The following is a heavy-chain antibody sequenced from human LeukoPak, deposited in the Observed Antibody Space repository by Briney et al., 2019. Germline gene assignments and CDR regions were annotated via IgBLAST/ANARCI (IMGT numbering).Heavy chain of an antibody. CDR2: VSGRSNVV. D-gene: IGHD2-2*01. J-gene: IGHJ6*03. Sequence: GSLRLSCATSGFAFSDYGMNWVRQAPGKGLEWVSFVSGRSNVVQYADSVKGRFTISRDNGKNSLFLDMNSLSAEDTAVYYCARRGDRLCSSLNCEPHYYFYYMDVWGKGTTVTVSS. CDR3: ARRGDRLCSSLNCEPHYYFYYMDV. V-gene: IGHV3-48*01. CDR1: GFAFSDYG.